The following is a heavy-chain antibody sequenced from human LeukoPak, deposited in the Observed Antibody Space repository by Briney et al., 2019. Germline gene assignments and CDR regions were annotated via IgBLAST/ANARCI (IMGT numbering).Heavy chain of an antibody. D-gene: IGHD1-20*01. CDR3: ARVGNWNGYNYYGMDV. CDR1: GGSISIYY. J-gene: IGHJ6*02. CDR2: IYYSGST. Sequence: PSETLSLTCTVSGGSISIYYWSWIRQPPGKGLEWIGYIYYSGSTNYNPSLKSRVTISVDTSKNQFSLKLSSVTAADTAVYYCARVGNWNGYNYYGMDVWGQGTTVTVSS. V-gene: IGHV4-59*01.